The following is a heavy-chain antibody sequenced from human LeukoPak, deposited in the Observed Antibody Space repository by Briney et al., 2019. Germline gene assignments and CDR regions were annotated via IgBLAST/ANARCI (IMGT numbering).Heavy chain of an antibody. CDR1: GYTFTSYD. Sequence: ASVKVSCKASGYTFTSYDINWVRQATGQGLEWMGWMNPNSGNTGYAQKFQGRVTMTRNTSISTAYMELSSLRSEDTAVYYCASAPRSEYYYYYYGMDVWGQGTTVTVSS. J-gene: IGHJ6*02. CDR3: ASAPRSEYYYYYYGMDV. V-gene: IGHV1-8*01. D-gene: IGHD3-10*01. CDR2: MNPNSGNT.